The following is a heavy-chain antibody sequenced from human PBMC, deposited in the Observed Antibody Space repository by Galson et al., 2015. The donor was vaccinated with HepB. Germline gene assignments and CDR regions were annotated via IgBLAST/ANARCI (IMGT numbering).Heavy chain of an antibody. CDR2: TYYRSKWYN. J-gene: IGHJ6*02. V-gene: IGHV6-1*01. CDR1: GDSVSSNSAA. Sequence: CAISGDSVSSNSAAWNWIRQSPSRGLEWLGRTYYRSKWYNDYAVSVKSRITINPDTSKNQFSLQLNSVTPEDTAVYYCTRDQIAGALYYYGMDVWGQGTTVTVSS. D-gene: IGHD6-13*01. CDR3: TRDQIAGALYYYGMDV.